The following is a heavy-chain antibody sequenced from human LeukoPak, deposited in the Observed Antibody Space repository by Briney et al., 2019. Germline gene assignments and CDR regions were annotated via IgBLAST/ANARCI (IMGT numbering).Heavy chain of an antibody. CDR3: ANVSVAVVINY. J-gene: IGHJ4*02. D-gene: IGHD2-15*01. CDR2: ISGSGGST. CDR1: GFTFSSYG. V-gene: IGHV3-23*01. Sequence: GGSLRLSCAAPGFTFSSYGMSWVRQAPGKGLEWVSAISGSGGSTYYADSVKGRFTISRDNSKNTLYLQMNSLRAEDTAVYYCANVSVAVVINYWGQGSLVTVS.